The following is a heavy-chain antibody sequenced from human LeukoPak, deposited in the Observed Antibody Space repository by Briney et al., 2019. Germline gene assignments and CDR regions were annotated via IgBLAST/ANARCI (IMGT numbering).Heavy chain of an antibody. D-gene: IGHD3-16*01. CDR2: IYPSDSDT. Sequence: GESLKISCKGSGYSFTTSWIGWVRQKPGKGLEWMGIIYPSDSDTRYSPSFQGQVIISADKSITTAYLQWSSLKASDTAMYYCARSLGGDRRGNFDYWGQGTLVTVSS. V-gene: IGHV5-51*01. CDR3: ARSLGGDRRGNFDY. CDR1: GYSFTTSW. J-gene: IGHJ4*02.